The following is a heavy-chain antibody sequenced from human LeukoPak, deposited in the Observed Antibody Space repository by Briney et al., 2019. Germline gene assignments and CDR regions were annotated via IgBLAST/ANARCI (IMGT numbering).Heavy chain of an antibody. D-gene: IGHD2-15*01. Sequence: SETLSLTCTVSGGSISSSSYYWGWIRQPPGKGLEWIGSIYYSGSTYYNPSLKSRVTISVDTSKNQFSLKLSSVTAADTAVYYCARSTVVVVAATPLDWYFDLWGRGTLVTVSS. CDR1: GGSISSSSYY. CDR3: ARSTVVVVAATPLDWYFDL. CDR2: IYYSGST. J-gene: IGHJ2*01. V-gene: IGHV4-39*07.